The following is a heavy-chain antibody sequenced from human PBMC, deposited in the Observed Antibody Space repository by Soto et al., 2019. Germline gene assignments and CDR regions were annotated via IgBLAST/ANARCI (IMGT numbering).Heavy chain of an antibody. CDR3: ARALPGGTICYMDV. CDR1: SGSVTSGRFF. Sequence: QVQLRESGPGVVKPSETLSLICSVSSGSVTSGRFFWSWVRQHPGKGLEWIGHIYYGGNTYYNPSIKSRVAITVDTSKNRFSLTLSALTAADTAVYYCARALPGGTICYMDVWGEGTTVTVSS. V-gene: IGHV4-31*02. J-gene: IGHJ6*03. CDR2: IYYGGNT. D-gene: IGHD2-2*01.